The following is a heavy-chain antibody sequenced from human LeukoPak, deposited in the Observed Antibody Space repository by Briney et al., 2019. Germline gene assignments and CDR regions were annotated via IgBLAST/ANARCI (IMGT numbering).Heavy chain of an antibody. CDR1: GGSISSSSYY. CDR3: ARQTGSGLFILP. D-gene: IGHD3/OR15-3a*01. J-gene: IGHJ4*02. V-gene: IGHV4-39*01. Sequence: SETLSLTCTVSGGSISSSSYYWGWIRQPPGKGLEWIGSIYYSGSTYYNPSLKSRVTISVDTSKNQFSLKLSSVTAADTAIYYCARQTGSGLFILPGGQGTLVTVSS. CDR2: IYYSGST.